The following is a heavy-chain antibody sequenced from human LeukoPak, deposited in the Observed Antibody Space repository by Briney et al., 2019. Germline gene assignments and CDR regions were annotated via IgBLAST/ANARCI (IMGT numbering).Heavy chain of an antibody. J-gene: IGHJ6*03. CDR1: GFTFSSYW. V-gene: IGHV3-74*01. Sequence: GGSLRLSCAASGFTFSSYWMHWVRQAPGKGLVWVSRINSDGSSTSHADSVKGRFTISRDNAKNTLYLQMNSLRAEDTAVYYCAKGGYYYYYMDVWGKGTTVTVSS. CDR2: INSDGSST. CDR3: AKGGYYYYYMDV.